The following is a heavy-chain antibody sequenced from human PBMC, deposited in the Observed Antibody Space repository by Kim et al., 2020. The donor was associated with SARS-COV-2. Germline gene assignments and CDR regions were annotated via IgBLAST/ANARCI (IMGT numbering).Heavy chain of an antibody. D-gene: IGHD6-6*01. J-gene: IGHJ4*02. CDR3: AGGDKYSSSSTPLDY. CDR1: GYSFTSYW. Sequence: GESLKISCKGSGYSFTSYWISWVRQMPGKGLEWMGRIDPSDSYTNYSPSFQGHVTISADKSISTAYLQWSSLKASDTAMYYCAGGDKYSSSSTPLDYWGQGTLVTVSS. V-gene: IGHV5-10-1*01. CDR2: IDPSDSYT.